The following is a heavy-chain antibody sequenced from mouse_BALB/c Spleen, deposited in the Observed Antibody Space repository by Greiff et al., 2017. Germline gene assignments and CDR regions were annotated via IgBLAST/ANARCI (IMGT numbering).Heavy chain of an antibody. CDR3: ARSGTGTGDFDY. CDR1: GYTFTDYY. CDR2: IYPGSGNT. V-gene: IGHV1-77*01. J-gene: IGHJ2*01. Sequence: VKLQESGAELARPGASVKLSCKASGYTFTDYYINWVKQRTGQGLEWIGEIYPGSGNTYYNEKFKGKATLTADKSSSTAYMQLSSLTSEDSAVYFCARSGTGTGDFDYWGQGTTLTVSS. D-gene: IGHD4-1*01.